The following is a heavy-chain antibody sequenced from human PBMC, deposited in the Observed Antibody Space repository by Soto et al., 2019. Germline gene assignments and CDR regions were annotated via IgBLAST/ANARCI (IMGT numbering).Heavy chain of an antibody. J-gene: IGHJ4*02. CDR2: ISAYNGNT. V-gene: IGHV1-18*01. CDR1: GYTFTNLG. CDR3: ARGGTPIDY. D-gene: IGHD3-16*01. Sequence: QVQLVQSGAEVKKPGASVTVSCKASGYTFTNLGISWVRQAPGQGLEWMGWISAYNGNTNYAQKFQGRVTMTTDTSSSTAYRVVRSLRFDDSAVYYWARGGTPIDYWGQGTLVTVSS.